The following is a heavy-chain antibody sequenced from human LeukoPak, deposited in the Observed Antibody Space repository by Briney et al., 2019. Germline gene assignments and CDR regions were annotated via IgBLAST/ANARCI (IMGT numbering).Heavy chain of an antibody. CDR1: GYTLTELS. Sequence: ASVKVSCKVSGYTLTELSMHWVRQAPGKGLEWMGGFDPEDGETIYAQKFQGRVTMTEDTSTDTAYMELSSLRSEDTAVYYCATTEYSSSWSLYYFDYWGQGTLVTVSS. D-gene: IGHD6-13*01. CDR3: ATTEYSSSWSLYYFDY. CDR2: FDPEDGET. V-gene: IGHV1-24*01. J-gene: IGHJ4*02.